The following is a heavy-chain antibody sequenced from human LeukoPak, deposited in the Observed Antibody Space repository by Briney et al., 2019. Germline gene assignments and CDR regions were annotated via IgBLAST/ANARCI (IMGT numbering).Heavy chain of an antibody. D-gene: IGHD2-2*01. CDR1: GGSFSGYY. CDR2: INHSGST. CDR3: ARGDNCSSTSCQFDY. J-gene: IGHJ4*02. Sequence: PSETLSLTCAVYGGSFSGYYWSWIRQPPGKGLEWIGEINHSGSTNYNPSLKSRVTISVDTSKNQFSLKLSSVTAADTAVCYCARGDNCSSTSCQFDYWGQGTLVTVSS. V-gene: IGHV4-34*01.